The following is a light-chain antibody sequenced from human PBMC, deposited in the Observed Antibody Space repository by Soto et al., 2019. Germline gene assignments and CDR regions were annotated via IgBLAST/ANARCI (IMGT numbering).Light chain of an antibody. V-gene: IGLV2-14*01. CDR1: SGDVGSYDH. CDR3: ISYTGSSTSYV. CDR2: EVS. Sequence: QSVLTQPASVSGSPGQSITISCSGTSGDVGSYDHVAWYQQFPGKTPKLMIYEVSNRPSGVSSRFSGSKSGNTASLTISGLQAEDEADYYCISYTGSSTSYVFXSGTKVTVL. J-gene: IGLJ1*01.